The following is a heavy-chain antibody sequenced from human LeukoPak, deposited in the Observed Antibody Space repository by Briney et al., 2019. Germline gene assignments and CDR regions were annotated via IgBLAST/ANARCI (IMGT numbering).Heavy chain of an antibody. V-gene: IGHV1-24*01. J-gene: IGHJ4*02. CDR3: ATNIPLITGTTYYFDY. CDR1: GYTLTELS. Sequence: GALVKVSCKVSGYTLTELSMHWVRQAPGKGLEWMGGFDPEDGETIYAQKFQGRVTMTEDTSTDTAYMELSSLRSEDTAVYYCATNIPLITGTTYYFDYWGQGTLVTVSS. D-gene: IGHD1-7*01. CDR2: FDPEDGET.